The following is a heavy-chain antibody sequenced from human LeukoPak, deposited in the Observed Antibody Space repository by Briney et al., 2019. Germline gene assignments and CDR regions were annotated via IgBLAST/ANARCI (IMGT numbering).Heavy chain of an antibody. D-gene: IGHD2-2*01. CDR1: GGSISSSSYY. CDR2: IYYSGST. Sequence: SETLSLTCTVSGGSISSSSYYWGWIRQPPGKGLEWIGSIYYSGSTYYNPSLKSRVTISVDTSKNQFSLKLSSVTAADTAVYYCARATKAPGAFDIWGQGTMVTVSS. V-gene: IGHV4-39*07. J-gene: IGHJ3*02. CDR3: ARATKAPGAFDI.